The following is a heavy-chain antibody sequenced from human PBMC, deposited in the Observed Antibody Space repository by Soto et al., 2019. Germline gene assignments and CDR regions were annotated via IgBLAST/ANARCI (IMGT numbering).Heavy chain of an antibody. J-gene: IGHJ4*02. D-gene: IGHD3-22*01. CDR3: ARDRKYYYDSSGYYDY. CDR1: GFTFSDYY. V-gene: IGHV3-11*06. CDR2: ISSSSSYT. Sequence: AGGSLRLSCAASGFTFSDYYMSWIRQAPGKGLEWVSYISSSSSYTNYADSVKGRFTISRDNAKNSLYLQMNSLRAEDTAVYYCARDRKYYYDSSGYYDYWGQGTLVTVSS.